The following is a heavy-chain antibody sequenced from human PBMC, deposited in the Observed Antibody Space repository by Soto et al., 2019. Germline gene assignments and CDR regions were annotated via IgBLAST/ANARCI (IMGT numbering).Heavy chain of an antibody. V-gene: IGHV1-3*01. CDR3: ARNVPHTGYYNH. Sequence: ASVKVSCKASGYSFTSYAIHWARQAPGQRLEWMGWIFAGNGDTEYSQKFQGRVTITRDTSASTTYIELSSLRSEDTAVYYCARNVPHTGYYNHWGQGTLVTVSS. J-gene: IGHJ5*02. D-gene: IGHD3-9*01. CDR2: IFAGNGDT. CDR1: GYSFTSYA.